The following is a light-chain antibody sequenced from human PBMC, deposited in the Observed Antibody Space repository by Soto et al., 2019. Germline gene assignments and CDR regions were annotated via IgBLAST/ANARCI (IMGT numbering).Light chain of an antibody. V-gene: IGKV3-20*01. Sequence: IVMTQSPATLSVSPWERATLSCRASQSLSSNYLAWYQQKPGQAPRLLIYGVSSRATGVPVSFSGSGSGTDFTLTISRLEPEDFAVYYCQQYVSTPITFGQGTRLEIK. CDR1: QSLSSNY. J-gene: IGKJ5*01. CDR3: QQYVSTPIT. CDR2: GVS.